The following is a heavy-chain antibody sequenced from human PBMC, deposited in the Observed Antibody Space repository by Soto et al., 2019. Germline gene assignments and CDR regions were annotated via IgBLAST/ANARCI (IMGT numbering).Heavy chain of an antibody. J-gene: IGHJ4*02. CDR1: GFTVSSNY. CDR3: ARDREYSSGWYYFDY. V-gene: IGHV3-53*01. CDR2: IYSGGST. D-gene: IGHD6-19*01. Sequence: EVQLVESGGGLIQPGGSLRLSCAASGFTVSSNYMSWVRQAPGKGLEWVSVIYSGGSTYYADSVKGRFTISRDNSKNTLYLQMNSLRAEDTAVYYCARDREYSSGWYYFDYWGQGTLVTLSS.